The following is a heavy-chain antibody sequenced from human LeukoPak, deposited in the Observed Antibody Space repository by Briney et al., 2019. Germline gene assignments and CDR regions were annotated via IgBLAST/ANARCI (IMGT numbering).Heavy chain of an antibody. CDR3: ARGVYYDSSGSLGGDY. Sequence: GRSLRLSCAASGFTFSSYAVHWVRQAPGKGLEWVAVISYDGSNKYYADSVKGRFTISRDNSKNTLYLQMNSLRAEDTAVYYCARGVYYDSSGSLGGDYWGQGTLVTVSS. J-gene: IGHJ4*02. CDR2: ISYDGSNK. V-gene: IGHV3-30-3*01. CDR1: GFTFSSYA. D-gene: IGHD3-22*01.